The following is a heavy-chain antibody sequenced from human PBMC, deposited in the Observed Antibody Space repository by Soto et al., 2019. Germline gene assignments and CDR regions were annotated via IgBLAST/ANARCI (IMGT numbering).Heavy chain of an antibody. CDR1: GFTFSGYN. CDR2: ISSSSSTK. CDR3: ARDLGYCGSTSCYLFDP. D-gene: IGHD2-2*03. J-gene: IGHJ5*02. V-gene: IGHV3-48*02. Sequence: EVQLVESGGGLVQPGGSLRLSCAASGFTFSGYNMNWVRQAPGKGLEWVSYISSSSSTKYYADSVKGRFTISRDNPKNSLYLQMNSLRDEDTAVYYCARDLGYCGSTSCYLFDPWGQGTLVTVSS.